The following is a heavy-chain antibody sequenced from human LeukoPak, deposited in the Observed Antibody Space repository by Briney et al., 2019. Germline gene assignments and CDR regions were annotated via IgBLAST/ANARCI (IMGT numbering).Heavy chain of an antibody. D-gene: IGHD3-22*01. Sequence: GRSLRLSCAASGFTFDDYAMHWVRHAPGKGLEWVSGISWNSGSIGYADSVKGRFTISRDNAKNSLYLQMNSLRAEDTALYYCAKEYYYDSSGYLNDAFDIWGQGTMVTVSS. J-gene: IGHJ3*02. CDR3: AKEYYYDSSGYLNDAFDI. CDR2: ISWNSGSI. CDR1: GFTFDDYA. V-gene: IGHV3-9*01.